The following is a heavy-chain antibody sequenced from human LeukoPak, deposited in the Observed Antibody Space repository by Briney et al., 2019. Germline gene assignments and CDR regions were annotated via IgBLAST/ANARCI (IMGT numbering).Heavy chain of an antibody. CDR2: LSGSGITT. D-gene: IGHD4-17*01. CDR1: GFTFSNSA. CDR3: ASDPNGDYIGAFDF. V-gene: IGHV3-23*01. Sequence: GGSLRLSCAASGFTFSNSAMSWVRQAPGKGLEWVSTLSGSGITTYYADSVTGRFTISRDNSKNMLYLQMSSLTADDTAIYYCASDPNGDYIGAFDFGGQGTMVTVSS. J-gene: IGHJ3*01.